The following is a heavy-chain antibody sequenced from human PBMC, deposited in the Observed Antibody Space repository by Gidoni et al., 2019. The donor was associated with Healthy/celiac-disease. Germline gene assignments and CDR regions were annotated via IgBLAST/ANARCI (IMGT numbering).Heavy chain of an antibody. CDR3: AKDLRFLEWSDDAFDI. D-gene: IGHD3-3*01. Sequence: QVQLVESGGGVVQPGRSLRLSCAASGFTFSSYGMHWVRQAPGKGLEWVAVISYDGSNKYYADSVKGRFTSSRDNSKNTLYLQMTSLRAEDTAVYYCAKDLRFLEWSDDAFDIWGQGTMVTVSS. V-gene: IGHV3-30*18. J-gene: IGHJ3*02. CDR2: ISYDGSNK. CDR1: GFTFSSYG.